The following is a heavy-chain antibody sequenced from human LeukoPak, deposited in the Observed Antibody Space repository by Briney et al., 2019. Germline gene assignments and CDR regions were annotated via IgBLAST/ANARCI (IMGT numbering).Heavy chain of an antibody. D-gene: IGHD3-9*01. CDR3: AAARVLRYFDWLDYFDY. V-gene: IGHV4-59*01. CDR1: GGSISSYY. J-gene: IGHJ4*02. Sequence: PSETLSLTCTVSGGSISSYYWSWIRQPPGKGLEWIGYIYYSGSTNYNPSLKSRVTISVDTSKNQFSLKLSSVTAADTAVYYCAAARVLRYFDWLDYFDYWGQGTLVTVSS. CDR2: IYYSGST.